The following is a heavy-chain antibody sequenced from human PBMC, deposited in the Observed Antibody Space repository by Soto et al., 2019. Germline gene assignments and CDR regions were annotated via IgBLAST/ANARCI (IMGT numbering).Heavy chain of an antibody. CDR1: GFTFSSYS. J-gene: IGHJ6*02. CDR2: ISSSSSYI. CDR3: AREYCSSTSCQGYYGMDV. V-gene: IGHV3-21*01. D-gene: IGHD2-2*01. Sequence: EVQLLESGGGLVKPGGSLRLSCAASGFTFSSYSMNWVRQAPGKGLEWVSSISSSSSYIYYADSVKGRFTISRDNAKNSLYLQMNSLRAEDTAVYYCAREYCSSTSCQGYYGMDVWGQGTTVTVSS.